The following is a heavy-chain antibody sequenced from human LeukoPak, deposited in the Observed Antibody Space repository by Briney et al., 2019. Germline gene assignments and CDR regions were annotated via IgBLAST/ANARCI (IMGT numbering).Heavy chain of an antibody. CDR3: ATGRWLQLGYYYYYMDV. V-gene: IGHV1-69*05. D-gene: IGHD5-24*01. CDR1: GGTFSSYA. CDR2: IIPIFGTA. Sequence: ASVKASCKASGGTFSSYAISWVRQAPGQGLKWMGGIIPIFGTANYAQKFQGRVTITTDESTSTAYMELSSLRSEDTAVYYCATGRWLQLGYYYYYMDVWGKGTTVTVSS. J-gene: IGHJ6*03.